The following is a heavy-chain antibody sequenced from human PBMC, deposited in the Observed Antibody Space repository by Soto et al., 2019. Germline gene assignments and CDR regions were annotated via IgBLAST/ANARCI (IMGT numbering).Heavy chain of an antibody. V-gene: IGHV2-5*02. D-gene: IGHD2-21*01. CDR1: GFSLSTTGVG. Sequence: QITLKESGPTLVKPTQTLTLTCTFSGFSLSTTGVGVGWIRQPPGKALEWLALIYWDDDKRYNASLKSRLTITKETSKNQVVLTMTNMDPVDTATYYCVQSRCGGDCLQSYSSHSYYGLDVWGQGTTVTVSS. J-gene: IGHJ6*02. CDR2: IYWDDDK. CDR3: VQSRCGGDCLQSYSSHSYYGLDV.